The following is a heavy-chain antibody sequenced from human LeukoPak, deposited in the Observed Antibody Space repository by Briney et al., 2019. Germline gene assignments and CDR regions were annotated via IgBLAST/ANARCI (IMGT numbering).Heavy chain of an antibody. CDR3: ARALEKFDY. CDR2: INPSVGST. V-gene: IGHV1-46*01. J-gene: IGHJ4*02. Sequence: ASVKVSCKASGYTFTSYYMHWVRQAPGQGLEWVGIINPSVGSTSYAQKFQGRVTMTRDTSTSTVYMDPSSTRSEDTAVYYCARALEKFDYWGQGTLVTVSS. CDR1: GYTFTSYY.